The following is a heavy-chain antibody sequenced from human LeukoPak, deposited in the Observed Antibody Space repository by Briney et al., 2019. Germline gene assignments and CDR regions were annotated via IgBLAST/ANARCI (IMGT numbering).Heavy chain of an antibody. V-gene: IGHV3-33*08. CDR2: IRYDETNQ. D-gene: IGHD1-26*01. CDR3: AREKVSGANLLDY. Sequence: GGSLRLSCAASGFTFSSYGMNWVRQAPGKGLEWVAFIRYDETNQLYADSVKGRFTISRDNGKNTLYLQMNSLRVEDTAVYYCAREKVSGANLLDYWGQGTLVTVSS. CDR1: GFTFSSYG. J-gene: IGHJ4*01.